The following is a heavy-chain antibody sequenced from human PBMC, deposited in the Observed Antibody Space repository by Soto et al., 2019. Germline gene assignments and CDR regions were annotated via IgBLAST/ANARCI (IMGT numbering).Heavy chain of an antibody. D-gene: IGHD6-13*01. CDR1: GYSFTTYW. CDR2: IYPGDSDI. J-gene: IGHJ6*02. V-gene: IGHV5-51*01. CDR3: ARLDGYSSSLDPYGMDV. Sequence: GESLKISCKGSGYSFTTYWIGWVRQMPGKGLEWMGVIYPGDSDIRFSPSFQGQVTISADMSLSTAYLQWSSLRVSDTAMYYCARLDGYSSSLDPYGMDVWGQGTTVTVSS.